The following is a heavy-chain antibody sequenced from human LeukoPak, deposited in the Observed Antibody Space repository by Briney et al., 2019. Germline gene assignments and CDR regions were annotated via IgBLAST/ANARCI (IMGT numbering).Heavy chain of an antibody. V-gene: IGHV1-18*04. CDR3: ARPAGYSSSYPFDY. J-gene: IGHJ4*02. CDR1: GYTFTSYG. CDR2: ISAYNGNT. D-gene: IGHD6-13*01. Sequence: GASVKVSCKASGYTFTSYGISWVRQAPGQGLERMGWISAYNGNTNYAQKLQGRVTMTTDTSTSTAYMELRSLRSDDTAVYYCARPAGYSSSYPFDYWGQGTLVTVSS.